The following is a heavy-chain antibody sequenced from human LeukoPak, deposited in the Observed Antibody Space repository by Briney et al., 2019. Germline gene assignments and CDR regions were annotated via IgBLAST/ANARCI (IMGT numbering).Heavy chain of an antibody. CDR1: GKSFSGYY. Sequence: SETLSLTCTVYGKSFSGYYWTCIRQSPGKGLEWIGEINHSGSTNYNPSLKSRVTISVDTSKNQFSLKLSSVTAADTAVYYCARDHVLRFLEWLEFPYYYYGMDVWGQGTTVTVSS. D-gene: IGHD3-3*01. CDR3: ARDHVLRFLEWLEFPYYYYGMDV. CDR2: INHSGST. J-gene: IGHJ6*02. V-gene: IGHV4-34*01.